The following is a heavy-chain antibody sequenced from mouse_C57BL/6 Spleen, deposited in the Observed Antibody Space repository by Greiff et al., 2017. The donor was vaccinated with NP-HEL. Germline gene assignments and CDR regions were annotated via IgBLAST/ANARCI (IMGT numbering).Heavy chain of an antibody. CDR1: GYTFTSYW. J-gene: IGHJ4*01. CDR3: ARESNWDGSKAMDY. V-gene: IGHV1-64*01. Sequence: QVQLQQPGAELVKPGASVKLSCKASGYTFTSYWMHWVKQRPGQGLEWIGMIHPNSGSTNYNEKFKSKATLTVDKSSSTAYMQLSSLTSEASAVYYCARESNWDGSKAMDYWGQGTSVTVSS. CDR2: IHPNSGST. D-gene: IGHD4-1*01.